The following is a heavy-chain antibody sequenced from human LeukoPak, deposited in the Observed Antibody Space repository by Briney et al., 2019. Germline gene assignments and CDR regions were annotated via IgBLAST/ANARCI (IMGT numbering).Heavy chain of an antibody. CDR1: GFTFSSYA. Sequence: ETGGSLRLSCAASGFTFSSYAMSWVRQAPGKGLEWVSAISGSGGSTYYADSVKGRFTISRDNSKNTLYLQMNSLRAEDTAVYYCAKDTRRGLYYDSSGSLDYRGQGTLVTVSS. CDR2: ISGSGGST. V-gene: IGHV3-23*01. CDR3: AKDTRRGLYYDSSGSLDY. D-gene: IGHD3-22*01. J-gene: IGHJ4*02.